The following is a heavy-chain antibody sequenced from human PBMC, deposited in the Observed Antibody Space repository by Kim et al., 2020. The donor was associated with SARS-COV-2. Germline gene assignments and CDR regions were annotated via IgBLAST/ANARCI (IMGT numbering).Heavy chain of an antibody. Sequence: ASVKVSCKASGYTFTSYGISWVRQAPGQGLEWMGWISAYNGNTNYAQKLQGRVTMTTDTSTSTAYMELRSLRSDDTAVYYCARSDLRDIVVVVAASQLDYWGQGTLVTVSS. D-gene: IGHD2-15*01. CDR1: GYTFTSYG. CDR3: ARSDLRDIVVVVAASQLDY. V-gene: IGHV1-18*01. CDR2: ISAYNGNT. J-gene: IGHJ4*02.